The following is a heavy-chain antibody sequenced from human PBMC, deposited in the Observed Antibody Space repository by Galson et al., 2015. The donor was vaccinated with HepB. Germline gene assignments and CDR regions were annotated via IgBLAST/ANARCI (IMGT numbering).Heavy chain of an antibody. CDR1: GFTFSSYS. CDR2: ISSSSSTI. Sequence: SLRLSCAASGFTFSSYSMNWVRQAPGKGLEWVSYISSSSSTIYYADPVKGRFTISRDNAKNSLYLQMNSLRAEDTAVYYCARDGGYDFWSGYYDYWGQGTLVTVSS. D-gene: IGHD3-3*01. V-gene: IGHV3-48*01. J-gene: IGHJ4*02. CDR3: ARDGGYDFWSGYYDY.